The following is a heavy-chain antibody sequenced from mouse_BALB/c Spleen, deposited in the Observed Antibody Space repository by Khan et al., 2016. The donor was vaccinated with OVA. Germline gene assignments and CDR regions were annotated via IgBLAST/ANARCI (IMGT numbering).Heavy chain of an antibody. J-gene: IGHJ3*01. CDR3: ARGGRFITTATWFPY. V-gene: IGHV1-59*01. CDR2: IDPSVKYI. D-gene: IGHD1-2*01. Sequence: QVQLQQSGTELVMPGASVKMSCKASGYTFTSYWMHWVKQRPGQGLEWIGVIDPSVKYITYNQKFKGKASLTVDTSSSTAYMQLSSLTSEDSAVYYCARGGRFITTATWFPYWGQGTLVAVSA. CDR1: GYTFTSYW.